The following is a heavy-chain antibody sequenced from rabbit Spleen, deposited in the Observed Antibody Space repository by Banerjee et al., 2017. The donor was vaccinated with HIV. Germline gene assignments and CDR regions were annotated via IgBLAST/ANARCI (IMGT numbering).Heavy chain of an antibody. CDR2: IAGGGSDFT. J-gene: IGHJ6*01. CDR1: GFSFSDRDV. CDR3: ARDTGSSFSSYGMDL. D-gene: IGHD8-1*01. V-gene: IGHV1S45*01. Sequence: QQQLVESGGGLVKPEGSLTLTCKASGFSFSDRDVMCWVRQAPGKGLEWISCIAGGGSDFTYSATWAKGRFTISKTSSTTVTLQMTSLTVADTATYFCARDTGSSFSSYGMDLWGPGTLVTVS.